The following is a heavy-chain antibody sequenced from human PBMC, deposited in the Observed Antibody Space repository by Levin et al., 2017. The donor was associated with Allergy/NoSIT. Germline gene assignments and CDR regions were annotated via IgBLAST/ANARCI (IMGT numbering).Heavy chain of an antibody. D-gene: IGHD5-18*01. Sequence: PSQTLSLTCAVSGSSIRSGNWWNWVRQSPGKGLEWIGEIYHGGITHYSPSLQSRVTMSVDISKNQFSLHLNSVTAADTAVYYCARRGYGRLHYWGQGTLVTISS. CDR2: IYHGGIT. J-gene: IGHJ4*02. CDR1: GSSIRSGNW. V-gene: IGHV4-4*02. CDR3: ARRGYGRLHY.